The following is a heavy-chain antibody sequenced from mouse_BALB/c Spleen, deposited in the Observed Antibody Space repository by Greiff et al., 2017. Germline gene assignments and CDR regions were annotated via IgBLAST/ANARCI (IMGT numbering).Heavy chain of an antibody. CDR1: GFNIKDTY. CDR3: ADGDWYFDG. V-gene: IGHV14-3*02. CDR2: IDPANGNT. Sequence: VQLQQSGAELVKPGASVKFSCTASGFNIKDTYMHWVKQSPEQGLEWIGRIDPANGNTKYDPKFQGKATITADTPSNTAYLQLSSLTSEDTAVYYCADGDWYFDGWGAGTTVTVSS. J-gene: IGHJ1*01.